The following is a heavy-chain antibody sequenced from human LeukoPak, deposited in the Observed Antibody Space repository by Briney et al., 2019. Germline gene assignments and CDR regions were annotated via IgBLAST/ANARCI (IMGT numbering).Heavy chain of an antibody. Sequence: ASVKVPCKASGGTFSSYAISWVRQAPGQGLEWMGGIIPIFGTANYAQKFQGRVTITADESTSTAYMELSSLRSEDTAVYYCARDRGYSMGLHHYGMDVWGQGTTVTVSS. CDR3: ARDRGYSMGLHHYGMDV. CDR1: GGTFSSYA. D-gene: IGHD4-11*01. V-gene: IGHV1-69*13. J-gene: IGHJ6*02. CDR2: IIPIFGTA.